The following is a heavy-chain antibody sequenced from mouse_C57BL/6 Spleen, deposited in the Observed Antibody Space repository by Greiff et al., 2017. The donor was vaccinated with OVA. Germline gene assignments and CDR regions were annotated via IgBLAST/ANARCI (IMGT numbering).Heavy chain of an antibody. CDR1: GYTFTSYW. J-gene: IGHJ3*01. CDR2: IDPSDSYT. Sequence: VKLQQPGAELVMPGASVKLSCKASGYTFTSYWMHWVKQRPGQGLEWIGEIDPSDSYTNYNQKFKGKSTLTVDKSSSTAYMQLSSLTSEDSAVYYCASGYYSFAYWGQGTLVTVSA. V-gene: IGHV1-69*01. CDR3: ASGYYSFAY. D-gene: IGHD2-3*01.